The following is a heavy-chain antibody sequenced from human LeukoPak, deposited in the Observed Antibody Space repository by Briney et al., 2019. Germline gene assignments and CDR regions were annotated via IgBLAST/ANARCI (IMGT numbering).Heavy chain of an antibody. CDR3: ARGSTSDWPLDH. CDR1: AYTFTIYT. CDR2: IDAGNGDT. D-gene: IGHD2-2*01. J-gene: IGHJ4*02. V-gene: IGHV1-3*01. Sequence: ASVKVSCKASAYTFTIYTIHWVRQAPGQGLEWMGWIDAGNGDTRYSQKFQGRVTITRDTSASTAYIELRSLRSEDTAMYYCARGSTSDWPLDHWGQETLVTISS.